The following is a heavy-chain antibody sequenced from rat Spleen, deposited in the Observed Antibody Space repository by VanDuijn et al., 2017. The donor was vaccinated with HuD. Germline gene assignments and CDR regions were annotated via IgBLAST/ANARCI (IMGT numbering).Heavy chain of an antibody. Sequence: EVQLAESGGGLVQPGRSLKLSCAASGFNFSNYGMAWVRQTPTKGLEWVASISTGGGVTHYRDSVRGRFTISRDNAKSTLYLQMDSLRSEDTATYYCTTDYGGYWYFDFWGPGTMVTVSS. CDR1: GFNFSNYG. V-gene: IGHV5-27*01. J-gene: IGHJ1*01. D-gene: IGHD1-11*01. CDR3: TTDYGGYWYFDF. CDR2: ISTGGGVT.